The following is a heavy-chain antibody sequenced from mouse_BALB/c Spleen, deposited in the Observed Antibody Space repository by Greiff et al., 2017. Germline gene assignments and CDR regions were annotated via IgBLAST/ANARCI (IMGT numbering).Heavy chain of an antibody. D-gene: IGHD1-1*01. V-gene: IGHV7-3*02. Sequence: EVKLVESGGGLVQPGGSLRLSCATSGFTFTDYYMSWVRQPPGKALEWLGFIRNKANGYTTEYSASVKGRFTISRDNSQSILYLQMNTLRAEDSATYYCARAFMYFDYWGQGTTLTVSS. CDR1: GFTFTDYY. J-gene: IGHJ2*01. CDR3: ARAFMYFDY. CDR2: IRNKANGYTT.